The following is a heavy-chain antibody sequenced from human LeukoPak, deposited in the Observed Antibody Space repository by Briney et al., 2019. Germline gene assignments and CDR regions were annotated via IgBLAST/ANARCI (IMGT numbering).Heavy chain of an antibody. V-gene: IGHV3-48*01. Sequence: GGSLRLSCAASGFTFNTYTMNWVRQAPGKGLEWVSYISGSSGIIDYADSVRGRFTISRDNAKNSLYLQMNSLRAEDTAVYYCARDYRSTFDYWGQGTLVTVSS. D-gene: IGHD1-26*01. CDR1: GFTFNTYT. CDR2: ISGSSGII. CDR3: ARDYRSTFDY. J-gene: IGHJ4*02.